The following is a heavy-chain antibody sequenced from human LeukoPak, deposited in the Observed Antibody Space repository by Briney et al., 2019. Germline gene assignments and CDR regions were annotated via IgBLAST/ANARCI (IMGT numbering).Heavy chain of an antibody. CDR2: IFYSGS. CDR3: ARATYISSRASQLGY. J-gene: IGHJ4*02. CDR1: GDSISSYY. D-gene: IGHD6-13*01. Sequence: SETLSLTCTVSGDSISSYYWSWIRQPPGKGLEWIGSIFYSGSNYNPSLKSRLAISVDTSKNQFSLKLSSVTAADTAMYYCARATYISSRASQLGYWGQGTLVTVSS. V-gene: IGHV4-59*12.